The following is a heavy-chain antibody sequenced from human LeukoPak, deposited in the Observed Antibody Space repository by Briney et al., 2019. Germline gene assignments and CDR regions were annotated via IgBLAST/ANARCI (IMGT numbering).Heavy chain of an antibody. J-gene: IGHJ6*02. CDR3: ARDRRDPQGYGMDV. V-gene: IGHV3-7*01. Sequence: GGSLRLSCAASGFTFSDYYMSWLRQAPGKGLEWVANIKPDGSGNHFVDSVKGRFTISRDNAKNSLYLQMNSLRAEDTAVYYCARDRRDPQGYGMDVWGQGTTVTVSS. CDR1: GFTFSDYY. CDR2: IKPDGSGN.